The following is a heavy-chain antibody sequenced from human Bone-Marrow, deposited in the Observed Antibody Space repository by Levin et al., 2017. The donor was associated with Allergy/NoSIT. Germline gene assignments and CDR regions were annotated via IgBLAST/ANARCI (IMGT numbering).Heavy chain of an antibody. Sequence: SQTLSLTCTVSGGSISSGDYYWSWIRQPPGKGLEWIGYIYYSGSTYYNPSLKSRVIISVDTSKNQFSLKLSSVTAADTAVYYCARDNRVPKRYYYESSGYQNSYYYYYGMDVWGQGTTVTVSS. D-gene: IGHD3-22*01. CDR3: ARDNRVPKRYYYESSGYQNSYYYYYGMDV. CDR2: IYYSGST. J-gene: IGHJ6*02. CDR1: GGSISSGDYY. V-gene: IGHV4-30-4*01.